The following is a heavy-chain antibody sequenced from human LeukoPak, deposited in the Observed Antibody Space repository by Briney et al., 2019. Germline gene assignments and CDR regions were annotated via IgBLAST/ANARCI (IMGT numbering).Heavy chain of an antibody. Sequence: PSETLSLTCTVSGASISSSPWTWIRQPPGKGLECIGFIYYSGTAHYNPSLKSRVTISLDTSKNQFSLRLSSVTAADTAVYYCARHLSSGWSDYWGQGTLVTVSS. CDR2: IYYSGTA. D-gene: IGHD6-19*01. CDR3: ARHLSSGWSDY. CDR1: GASISSSP. J-gene: IGHJ4*02. V-gene: IGHV4-59*08.